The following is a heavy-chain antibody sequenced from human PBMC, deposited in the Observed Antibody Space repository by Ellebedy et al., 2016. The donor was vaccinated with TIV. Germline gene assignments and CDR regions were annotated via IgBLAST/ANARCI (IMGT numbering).Heavy chain of an antibody. CDR1: GFTFRNFA. Sequence: GESLKISCAASGFTFRNFAMTWVRQAPGKGLEWVSSISSSGVSSDYADSVRGRVTISRDNSKSTLYLQMDSLRADDSAEYYCAKLVSSGYYYGRSDYWGQGTLVTVSS. J-gene: IGHJ4*02. CDR2: ISSSGVSS. V-gene: IGHV3-23*01. CDR3: AKLVSSGYYYGRSDY. D-gene: IGHD3-22*01.